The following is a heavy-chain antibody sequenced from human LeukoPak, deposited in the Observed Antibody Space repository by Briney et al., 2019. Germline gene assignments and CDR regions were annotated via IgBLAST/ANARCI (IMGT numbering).Heavy chain of an antibody. D-gene: IGHD2-15*01. V-gene: IGHV3-15*01. CDR1: GFTFSNAW. Sequence: PGGSLRLSCAASGFTFSNAWMSWVRQAPGKGLEWVGRIKSKTDGGTTDYAAPVKGRFTISRDDSKNTLYLQMNSLKTEDTAVYYCTTDPDCSGSCYSYYYYGMDVWGQGTTVTVSS. J-gene: IGHJ6*02. CDR3: TTDPDCSGSCYSYYYYGMDV. CDR2: IKSKTDGGTT.